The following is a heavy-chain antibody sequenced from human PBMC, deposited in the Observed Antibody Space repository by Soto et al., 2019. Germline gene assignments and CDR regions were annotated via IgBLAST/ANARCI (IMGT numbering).Heavy chain of an antibody. CDR1: GGSISSSIYY. CDR3: ARKDNWFDP. V-gene: IGHV4-39*01. J-gene: IGHJ5*02. CDR2: IFYSGST. Sequence: SETLSLTCTVSGGSISSSIYYGGWIRRPPGKGLEWIGSIFYSGSTYYNPSLKSRVTISVDTSKNQFSLKLSSVTAADTAVYYCARKDNWFDPWGQGTLVTVSS.